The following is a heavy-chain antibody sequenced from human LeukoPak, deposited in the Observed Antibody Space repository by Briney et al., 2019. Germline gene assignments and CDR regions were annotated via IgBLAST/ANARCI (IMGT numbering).Heavy chain of an antibody. CDR2: ITSKAHGGTT. CDR1: GFNFGDYP. J-gene: IGHJ4*02. V-gene: IGHV3-49*04. CDR3: SRQRCPSGVCPLDY. D-gene: IGHD2-8*01. Sequence: LPGGSLRLSCTGSGFNFGDYPMSWVRQAPGKGLEWVGYITSKAHGGTTEFAASVKGRFTISRAESKSIAYLQMNGLKTEDTAVYYCSRQRCPSGVCPLDYWGQGTLVTVSS.